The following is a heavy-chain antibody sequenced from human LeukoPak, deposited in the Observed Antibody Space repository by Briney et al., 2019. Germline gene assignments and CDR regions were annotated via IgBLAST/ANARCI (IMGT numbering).Heavy chain of an antibody. D-gene: IGHD7-27*01. Sequence: GGSLRLSCAASGFTFSSYWMSWVRQAPGKGLEWVANIKQDGSEKYYVDSVKGRFTISRDNAKNTLYLQMNSLRAEDTAVYYCGRPLQLGNYYYALDVWGQGTTVTVSS. CDR2: IKQDGSEK. V-gene: IGHV3-7*01. CDR3: GRPLQLGNYYYALDV. J-gene: IGHJ6*02. CDR1: GFTFSSYW.